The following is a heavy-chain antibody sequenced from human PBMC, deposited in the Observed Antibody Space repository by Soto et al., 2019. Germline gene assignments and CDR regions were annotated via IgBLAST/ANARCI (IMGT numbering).Heavy chain of an antibody. V-gene: IGHV1-2*02. CDR3: APHYPDSSGYFDH. CDR2: INPNSGAT. D-gene: IGHD3-22*01. Sequence: QVQLVQSGTEVKKPGASVKVSCKASGYMFTGNYMHWVRQATGQGLEYMGWINPNSGATNYAQKFQGMVTMTWDTSISTAYVELSRLRSDDTAVYYCAPHYPDSSGYFDHWGQGTLVTVSS. CDR1: GYMFTGNY. J-gene: IGHJ4*02.